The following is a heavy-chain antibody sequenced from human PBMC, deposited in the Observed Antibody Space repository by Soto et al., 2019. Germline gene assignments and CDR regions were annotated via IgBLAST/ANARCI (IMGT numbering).Heavy chain of an antibody. CDR2: ISGSGGST. D-gene: IGHD3-9*01. Sequence: GGSLRLSCAASGFTFSSYAMSWVRQSPGKGLEWVSAISGSGGSTYYADSVKGRFTISRDNSKNTLYLQMNSLRAEDTAVYYCAKWGGYYDILTGPDWGQGTLVTVS. CDR3: AKWGGYYDILTGPD. J-gene: IGHJ4*02. CDR1: GFTFSSYA. V-gene: IGHV3-23*01.